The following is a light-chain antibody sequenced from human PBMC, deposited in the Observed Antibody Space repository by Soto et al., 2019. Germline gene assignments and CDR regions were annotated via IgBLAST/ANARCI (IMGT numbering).Light chain of an antibody. J-gene: IGLJ2*01. V-gene: IGLV2-14*01. CDR3: SSYTSGITSVV. CDR1: SSDVGGYNY. Sequence: QSALTQPASVSGSLGQSITISCTGTSSDVGGYNYVSWYQQHPGKVPKLMIYEVSDRPSGVSNRFSGSKSGNTASLTISGLQGEDDADYYCSSYTSGITSVVFGGGTKLTVL. CDR2: EVS.